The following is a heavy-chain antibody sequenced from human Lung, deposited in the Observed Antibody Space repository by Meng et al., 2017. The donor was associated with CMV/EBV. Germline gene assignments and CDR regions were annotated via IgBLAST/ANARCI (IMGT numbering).Heavy chain of an antibody. CDR1: GGSLSISTW. CDR3: ARDPYATGWAG. D-gene: IGHD6-19*01. V-gene: IGHV4-4*02. CDR2: IYHSGGT. J-gene: IGHJ4*02. Sequence: VHGKRSRPGLVKTSWTLSLSCAVSGGSLSISTWWSWVRQPPGKGLEWIGEIYHSGGTNYNPSLRGRATISLDKSKNQFSLTLRSVTAADTAVYYCARDPYATGWAGWGQGTLVTVSS.